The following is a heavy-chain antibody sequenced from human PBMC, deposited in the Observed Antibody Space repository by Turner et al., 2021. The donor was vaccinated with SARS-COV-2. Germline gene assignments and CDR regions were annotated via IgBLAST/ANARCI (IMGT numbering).Heavy chain of an antibody. CDR2: ISGSGGRT. CDR1: GFTFSSYA. D-gene: IGHD3-3*01. V-gene: IGHV3-23*01. CDR3: AKIGDYDFWSGYDRVDLRHMDV. J-gene: IGHJ6*03. Sequence: EVQLLESGGGLVQPGGSLRLSCAASGFTFSSYAMSWVRQAPGKGLEWVAAISGSGGRTYNADSVKGRFTISRDNSKNTLYLQMNSLRAEDTAVYYCAKIGDYDFWSGYDRVDLRHMDVWGKGTTVTVSS.